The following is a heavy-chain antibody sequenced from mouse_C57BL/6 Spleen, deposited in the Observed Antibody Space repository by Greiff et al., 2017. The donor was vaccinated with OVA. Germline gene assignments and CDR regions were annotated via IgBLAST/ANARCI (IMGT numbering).Heavy chain of an antibody. J-gene: IGHJ4*01. CDR1: GYTFTDHT. CDR2: IYPRDGST. D-gene: IGHD1-1*01. CDR3: ARSLNYYGSSYYAMDY. V-gene: IGHV1-78*01. Sequence: VQLQQSAAELVKPGASVKISCKVSGYTFTDHTIHWMKQRPEQGLEWIGYIYPRDGSTKYNEKFKGKATLTADKSSSTAYMQLNSLTSEDSAVYFCARSLNYYGSSYYAMDYWGQGTSVTVSS.